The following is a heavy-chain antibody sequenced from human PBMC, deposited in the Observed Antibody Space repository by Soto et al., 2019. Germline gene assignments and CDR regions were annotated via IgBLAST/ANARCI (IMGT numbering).Heavy chain of an antibody. J-gene: IGHJ4*02. CDR2: ISGSAVST. CDR1: GFTFSSYA. CDR3: AKTQYYYDSSGYYPQYYFVY. D-gene: IGHD3-22*01. V-gene: IGHV3-23*01. Sequence: GGSLRLSCAASGFTFSSYALSWVRQAPGKGLEWVSAISGSAVSTYYAASVKGRFTISRDNSKDTLYLQMNSLRAEDTAVYYCAKTQYYYDSSGYYPQYYFVYWGQETLVTVSS.